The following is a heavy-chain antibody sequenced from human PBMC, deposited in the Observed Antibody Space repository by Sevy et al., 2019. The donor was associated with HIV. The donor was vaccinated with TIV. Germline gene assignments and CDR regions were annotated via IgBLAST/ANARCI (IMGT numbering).Heavy chain of an antibody. J-gene: IGHJ3*02. D-gene: IGHD2-21*02. V-gene: IGHV3-23*01. CDR1: GFTFSSYA. Sequence: GGSLRLSCAASGFTFSSYAMSWVRQAPGKGLEWVSAISGSGGSTYYADSVKGRFTISRDSSKNTLYRRMNGLRAQDTAVYYCAKDLLQPDCGGDCYPDAFDIWGQGTMVTVSS. CDR3: AKDLLQPDCGGDCYPDAFDI. CDR2: ISGSGGST.